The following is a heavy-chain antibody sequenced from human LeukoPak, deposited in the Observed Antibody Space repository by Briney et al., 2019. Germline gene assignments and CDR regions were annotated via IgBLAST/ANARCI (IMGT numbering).Heavy chain of an antibody. CDR2: ISGSGGST. Sequence: GGSLRLSCAASGFTFSSYGMIWVRQAPGKGLEWVSGISGSGGSTYVADSVKGRFTVSRDNSKNTLYLQMNSLRAEDTAVYYCAKDYSDSSGYFRVPHVFDFWGQGTLVTVSS. CDR1: GFTFSSYG. V-gene: IGHV3-23*01. D-gene: IGHD3-22*01. CDR3: AKDYSDSSGYFRVPHVFDF. J-gene: IGHJ4*02.